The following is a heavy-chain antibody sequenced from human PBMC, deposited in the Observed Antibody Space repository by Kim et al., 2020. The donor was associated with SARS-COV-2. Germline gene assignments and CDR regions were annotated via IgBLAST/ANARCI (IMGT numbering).Heavy chain of an antibody. J-gene: IGHJ6*04. V-gene: IGHV3-30-3*01. CDR2: ISYDGSNK. Sequence: GGSLRLSCAASGFTFSSYAMHWVRQAPGKGLEWVAVISYDGSNKYYADSVKGRFTISRDHSKNTLYLQMNSLRAEDTAVYYCARDRNYYDSSGYYYPRYYYYYVMDVWGEGPTVTVSS. D-gene: IGHD3-22*01. CDR1: GFTFSSYA. CDR3: ARDRNYYDSSGYYYPRYYYYYVMDV.